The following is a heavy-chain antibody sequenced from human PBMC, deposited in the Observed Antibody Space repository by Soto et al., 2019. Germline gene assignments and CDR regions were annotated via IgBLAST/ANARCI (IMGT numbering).Heavy chain of an antibody. CDR3: AREGVGYDSLFDP. D-gene: IGHD3-22*01. CDR1: GGSISSSNW. Sequence: QVQLQESGPGLVKPSGTLSLTCAVSGGSISSSNWWSWVRQPPGKGLEWIGEIYHSGSTNYNPSLKCRVTISVDTSKNQFSLKLSSVTAEDTAVYYCAREGVGYDSLFDPWGQGTLVTVS. V-gene: IGHV4-4*02. J-gene: IGHJ5*02. CDR2: IYHSGST.